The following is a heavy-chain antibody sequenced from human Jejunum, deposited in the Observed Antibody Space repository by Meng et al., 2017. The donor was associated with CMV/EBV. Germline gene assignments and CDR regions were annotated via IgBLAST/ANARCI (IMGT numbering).Heavy chain of an antibody. J-gene: IGHJ5*02. CDR2: IYPNGNT. V-gene: IGHV4-4*07. Sequence: QLQLQESGPGLVKPSETLSLTCTVSGGSISSYYWSWIRQPAGKGLEWIGRIYPNGNTNYNPSLKSRVTMSIDTSKNQFSLKLTSVTAADTAVYYCARDAPPNNYGWFDPWGQGTLVTVSS. D-gene: IGHD5-18*01. CDR1: GGSISSYY. CDR3: ARDAPPNNYGWFDP.